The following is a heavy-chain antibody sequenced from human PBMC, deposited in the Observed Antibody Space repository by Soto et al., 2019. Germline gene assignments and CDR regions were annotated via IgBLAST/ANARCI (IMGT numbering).Heavy chain of an antibody. CDR2: INSDGSST. J-gene: IGHJ4*02. CDR3: ARDPAPSGWYDY. Sequence: PGGSLRLSCAASGFSFSNYWMHWVRQVPGKGLVWVSRINSDGSSTSCADSVKGRFTISRDNAKNRLYLQMNSLRAEDTAVYYCARDPAPSGWYDYWGQGTLVTVPQ. CDR1: GFSFSNYW. D-gene: IGHD6-19*01. V-gene: IGHV3-74*01.